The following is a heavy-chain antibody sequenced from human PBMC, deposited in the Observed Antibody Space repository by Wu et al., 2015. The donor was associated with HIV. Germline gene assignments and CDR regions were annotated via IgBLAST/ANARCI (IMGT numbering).Heavy chain of an antibody. CDR1: PYTFTSFG. V-gene: IGHV1-18*01. D-gene: IGHD1-26*01. Sequence: QVQLVQSGAEVKKPGASVKVSCKASPYTFTSFGIGWVRQAPGQGLEWMGWVSSYSGDSNYAQKFQDRVTMTTDASTSTAYMELRSLRSDDTAVYYCASGSKGGSYYFRFDPVGPGNPGHRLL. J-gene: IGHJ5*02. CDR2: VSSYSGDS. CDR3: ASGSKGGSYYFRFDP.